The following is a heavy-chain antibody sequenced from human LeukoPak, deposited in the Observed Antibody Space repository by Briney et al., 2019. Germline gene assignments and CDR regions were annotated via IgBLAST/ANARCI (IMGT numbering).Heavy chain of an antibody. CDR2: SGGDT. V-gene: IGHV3-66*01. CDR1: GFTVRSYY. J-gene: IGHJ4*02. D-gene: IGHD6-6*01. Sequence: GGSLRLSCAASGFTVRSYYMAWVRQAPGKGLEWVSVSGGDTYYADSVKSRFTISRDNSKNMIYLEMSSLKAEDTAVYYCARAVPGPVSSSFPFDYWGQGTLVTVSS. CDR3: ARAVPGPVSSSFPFDY.